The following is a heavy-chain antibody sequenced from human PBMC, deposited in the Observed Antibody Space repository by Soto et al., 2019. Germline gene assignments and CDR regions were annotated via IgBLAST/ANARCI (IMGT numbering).Heavy chain of an antibody. J-gene: IGHJ4*02. CDR2: IYPSDSDT. CDR3: ARGGVSTRTFDY. CDR1: GYNFAGYW. D-gene: IGHD3-3*01. Sequence: PGESLKISCKGSGYNFAGYWIAWVRQMPGKGLELMGIIYPSDSDTRYRPSFQGQVTIPADKSISSAYLQWSSLRASDTAMYYCARGGVSTRTFDYWGQGTRSPSPQ. V-gene: IGHV5-51*01.